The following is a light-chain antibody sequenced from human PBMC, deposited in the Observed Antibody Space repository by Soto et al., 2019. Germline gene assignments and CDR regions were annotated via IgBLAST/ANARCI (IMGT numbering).Light chain of an antibody. J-gene: IGKJ1*01. CDR3: QQYYRPWT. V-gene: IGKV4-1*01. CDR1: QRVLYSSNNKNY. Sequence: DIVLTQSPDSLAVSLGERATINCKSSQRVLYSSNNKNYLAWYQQKPGQPPKLLIYWASTRESWVPDRFSGSGSGTDFTLSISSLQAEDGAVYDCQQYYRPWTFGQGTKGAIK. CDR2: WAS.